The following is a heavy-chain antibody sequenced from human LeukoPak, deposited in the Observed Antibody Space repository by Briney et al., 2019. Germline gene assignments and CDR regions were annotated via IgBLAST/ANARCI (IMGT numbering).Heavy chain of an antibody. V-gene: IGHV4-31*03. CDR1: GGSISSGGYY. CDR3: ARVAEGYFDY. Sequence: PSQTLSLTCTVSGGSISSGGYYWSWIRQHPGKGLEWIGYIYYSGSAYYNPSLKSRVTISVDRSKNQFSLKLSSVTAADTAVYYCARVAEGYFDYWGQGTLVTVSS. J-gene: IGHJ4*02. CDR2: IYYSGSA.